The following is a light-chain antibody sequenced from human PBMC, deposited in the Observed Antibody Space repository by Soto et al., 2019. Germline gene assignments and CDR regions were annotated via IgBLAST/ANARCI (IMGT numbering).Light chain of an antibody. J-gene: IGLJ2*01. Sequence: QSVLTQPASVSGSPGQSITISCTGTSSEVGGYNDVSWYQQHPGKAPKLMIYDVSNRPSGVSNRFSGSKSVNTASLTISGRKAEEEADYYCSSYTSSSTLVVFSGGTKLTVL. CDR1: SSEVGGYND. CDR2: DVS. CDR3: SSYTSSSTLVV. V-gene: IGLV2-14*01.